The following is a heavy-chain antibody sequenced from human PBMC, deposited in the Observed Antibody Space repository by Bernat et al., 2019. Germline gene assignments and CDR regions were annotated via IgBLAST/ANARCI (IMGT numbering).Heavy chain of an antibody. D-gene: IGHD5-12*01. V-gene: IGHV3-64D*06. Sequence: EVQLVESGGGLVQPGGSLRLSCSASGFTFSRYAMHWVRQAPGKGLEYVSAISYNGGSTYYGASVKGRFTISRDNSKNTLYLQMSSLRAEDTAVYYCVKGYSGYDPDYYGMDVWGQGTTVTVSS. CDR2: ISYNGGST. J-gene: IGHJ6*02. CDR1: GFTFSRYA. CDR3: VKGYSGYDPDYYGMDV.